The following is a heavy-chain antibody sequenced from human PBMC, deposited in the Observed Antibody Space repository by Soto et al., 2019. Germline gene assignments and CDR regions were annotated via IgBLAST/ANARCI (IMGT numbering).Heavy chain of an antibody. J-gene: IGHJ5*02. D-gene: IGHD1-26*01. CDR3: ARAGSQWGYISFLSEYNWFDP. CDR1: GGSVSSYQ. CDR2: TSYSGNT. V-gene: IGHV4-59*02. Sequence: PSETLSLTCTISGGSVSSYQWSWIRQPPGKGLEWIGLTSYSGNTVYNPSLKSRVTFSVDTSKNQFSLTLSSVTAADTAVYYCARAGSQWGYISFLSEYNWFDPWGQGTLVTVSS.